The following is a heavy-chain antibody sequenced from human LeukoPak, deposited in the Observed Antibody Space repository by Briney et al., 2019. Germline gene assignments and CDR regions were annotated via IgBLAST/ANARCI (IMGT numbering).Heavy chain of an antibody. CDR3: ARDPKGREIAAAGTGY. CDR1: GGTFSSYA. D-gene: IGHD6-13*01. Sequence: ASVSVSCTPSGGTFSSYAISWVRQAPGQGLEWMGRIIPILGIANYAQKFQGRVTITADKSTSTAYMELSSLRSEDTAVYYCARDPKGREIAAAGTGYGGQGTLVTVST. CDR2: IIPILGIA. V-gene: IGHV1-69*04. J-gene: IGHJ4*02.